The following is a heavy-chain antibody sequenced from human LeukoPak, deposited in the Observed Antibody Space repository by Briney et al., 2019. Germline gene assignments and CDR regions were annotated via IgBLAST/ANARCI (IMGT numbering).Heavy chain of an antibody. CDR2: IYSGGST. D-gene: IGHD3-10*01. CDR3: ARGGFGAVEDY. V-gene: IGHV3-53*01. CDR1: GFTVSSNY. Sequence: GGSLRLSCAASGFTVSSNYMSWVRQAPGKGLEWVSVIYSGGSTYYADSVKGRFTISRDNAKNSLYLQMNSLRAEDTALYHCARGGFGAVEDYWGQGTLVTVSS. J-gene: IGHJ4*02.